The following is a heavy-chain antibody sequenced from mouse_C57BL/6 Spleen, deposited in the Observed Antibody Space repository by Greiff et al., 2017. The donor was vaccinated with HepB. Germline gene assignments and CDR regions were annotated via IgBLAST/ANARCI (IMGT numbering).Heavy chain of an antibody. D-gene: IGHD2-1*01. V-gene: IGHV1-66*01. CDR3: ARSNGNYGRAWFAY. J-gene: IGHJ3*01. CDR1: GYSFTSYY. CDR2: IYPGSGNT. Sequence: VQLQQSGPELVKPGASVKISCKASGYSFTSYYIHWVKQRPGQGLEWIGWIYPGSGNTKYNEKFKGKATLTADTSSSAAYMQLSSLTSEDSAVYYCARSNGNYGRAWFAYWGQGTLVTVSA.